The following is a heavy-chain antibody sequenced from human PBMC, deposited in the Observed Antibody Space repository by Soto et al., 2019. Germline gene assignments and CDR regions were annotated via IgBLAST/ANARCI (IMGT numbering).Heavy chain of an antibody. Sequence: QVQLVQSGAEVKKPGASVKVSCKASGYTFTSYGISWVRQAPGQGLEWMGWISAYNGNTNYAQKLQGRVTMTTDTPTSTAYMELRSLRSDDTAVYYCARADEFTAAAANTPPDYWGQGTLVTVSS. CDR3: ARADEFTAAAANTPPDY. J-gene: IGHJ4*02. V-gene: IGHV1-18*01. CDR2: ISAYNGNT. CDR1: GYTFTSYG. D-gene: IGHD6-13*01.